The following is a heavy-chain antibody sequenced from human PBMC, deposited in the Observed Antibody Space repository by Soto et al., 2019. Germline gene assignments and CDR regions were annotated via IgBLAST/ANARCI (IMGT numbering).Heavy chain of an antibody. V-gene: IGHV4-59*01. D-gene: IGHD3-16*02. CDR3: ARITFGGVIVDYYGMDV. CDR2: IYYSGST. Sequence: SETLSLTCTVSGGSISSYYWIWIRQPPGKGLEWIGYIYYSGSTNYNPSLKSRVTISVDTSKNQFSLKLSSVTAADTAVYYCARITFGGVIVDYYGMDVWGQGTTVTVSS. J-gene: IGHJ6*02. CDR1: GGSISSYY.